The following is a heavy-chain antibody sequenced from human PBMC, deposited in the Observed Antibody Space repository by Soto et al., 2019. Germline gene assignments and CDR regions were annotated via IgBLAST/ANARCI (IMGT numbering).Heavy chain of an antibody. CDR2: INHSGST. D-gene: IGHD2-15*01. V-gene: IGHV4-34*01. J-gene: IGHJ6*03. CDR3: ARGVADHYYSYYLDV. CDR1: GGSFSGYY. Sequence: QVQLQQWGAGLLKPSETLSLTCAVYGGSFSGYYWSWIRQPPGKGLEWIGEINHSGSTNYNPSLKSRVTISVDTSKNQFSLKLSSVTDADTAVYYCARGVADHYYSYYLDVGGKGTTVTVSS.